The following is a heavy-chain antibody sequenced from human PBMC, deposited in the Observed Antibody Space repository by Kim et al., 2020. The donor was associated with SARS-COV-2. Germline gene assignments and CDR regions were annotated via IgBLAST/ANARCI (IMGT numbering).Heavy chain of an antibody. CDR3: ARDTSKRRFDY. J-gene: IGHJ4*02. CDR1: GGSISSYY. V-gene: IGHV4-59*13. CDR2: IYYSGST. Sequence: SETLSLTCTVSGGSISSYYWSWIRQPPGKGLEWIGYIYYSGSTNYNPSLKSRVTISVDTSKNQFSLKLSSVTAADTAVYYCARDTSKRRFDYWGQGTLVTVSS.